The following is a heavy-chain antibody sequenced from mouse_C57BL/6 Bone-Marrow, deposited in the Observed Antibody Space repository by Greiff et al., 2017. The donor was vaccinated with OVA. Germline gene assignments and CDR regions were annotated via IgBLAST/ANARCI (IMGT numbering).Heavy chain of an antibody. Sequence: EVQVVESGGGLVKPGGSLKLSCAASGFTFSDYGMHWVRQAPEKGLEWVAYISSGSSTIYYADTVKGRFTISRDNAKNTLFLQMTSLRSEDTAMYYCARTFITTVVAPSGDYWGQGTSVTVSS. CDR3: ARTFITTVVAPSGDY. J-gene: IGHJ4*01. V-gene: IGHV5-17*01. CDR1: GFTFSDYG. D-gene: IGHD1-1*01. CDR2: ISSGSSTI.